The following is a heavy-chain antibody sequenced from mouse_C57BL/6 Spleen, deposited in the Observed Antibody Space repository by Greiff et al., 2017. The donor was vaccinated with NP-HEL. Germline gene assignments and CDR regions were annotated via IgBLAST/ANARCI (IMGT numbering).Heavy chain of an antibody. J-gene: IGHJ1*03. CDR2: IYHGSGST. D-gene: IGHD1-1*01. Sequence: QVQLQQPGAELVKPGASVKMSCKASGYTFTSYWITWVKQRPGQGLEWVGDIYHGSGSTNYNENLKSRATLTGDTSSSAAYMQLSSLTSEDSAVYYCARWDYGSSYGYFDVWGKGTTVTVSS. V-gene: IGHV1-55*01. CDR1: GYTFTSYW. CDR3: ARWDYGSSYGYFDV.